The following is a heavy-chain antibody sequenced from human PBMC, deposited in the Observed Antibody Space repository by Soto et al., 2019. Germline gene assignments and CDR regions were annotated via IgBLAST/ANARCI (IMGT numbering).Heavy chain of an antibody. J-gene: IGHJ5*02. D-gene: IGHD3-3*01. CDR1: GGSISSYY. CDR3: ARGGPYDFWSGYYNGNWFDP. Sequence: SETLSLTCTVSGGSISSYYWSWIRQPAGKGLEWIGRIYTSGSTNYNPSLKSRVTMSVDTYKNQFSLKLSSVTAADTAVYYCARGGPYDFWSGYYNGNWFDPWGQGTLVTVSS. CDR2: IYTSGST. V-gene: IGHV4-4*07.